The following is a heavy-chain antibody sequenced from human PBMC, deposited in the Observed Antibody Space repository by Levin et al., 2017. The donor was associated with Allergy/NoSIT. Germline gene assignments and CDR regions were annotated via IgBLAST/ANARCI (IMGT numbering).Heavy chain of an antibody. D-gene: IGHD6-19*01. Sequence: KPSETLSLTCTVSGGSISVNTFYWGWIRQPPGKGLEWLGSIYYSGSTYYNPSLKSRVTISVDMSKNQFSLKLTSMTAADTALYYCARIPRGQWLAGIDHWGPGNLVTVSS. CDR3: ARIPRGQWLAGIDH. CDR2: IYYSGST. V-gene: IGHV4-39*01. CDR1: GGSISVNTFY. J-gene: IGHJ4*02.